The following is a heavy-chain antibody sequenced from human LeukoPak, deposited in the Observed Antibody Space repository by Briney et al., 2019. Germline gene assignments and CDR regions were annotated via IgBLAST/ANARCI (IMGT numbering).Heavy chain of an antibody. J-gene: IGHJ4*02. Sequence: ASVKVSCKASGYTFNSYGISWVRQAPGQGLEWMGWISPHNGDTNYAQKFQGRVTMTTDTSTSTAYMELRSLRSDDTAVFYCARERGGIGFKGDYWGQGTLVTVSS. CDR2: ISPHNGDT. CDR3: ARERGGIGFKGDY. V-gene: IGHV1-18*01. CDR1: GYTFNSYG. D-gene: IGHD3-16*01.